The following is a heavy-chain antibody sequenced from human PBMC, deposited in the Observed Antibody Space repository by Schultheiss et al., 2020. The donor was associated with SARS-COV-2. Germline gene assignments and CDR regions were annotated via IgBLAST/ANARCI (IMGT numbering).Heavy chain of an antibody. CDR3: ARGGYRARKDGYKY. V-gene: IGHV4-34*01. J-gene: IGHJ4*02. CDR2: IYHSGST. Sequence: SETLSLTCAVYGGSFSGYYWSWIRQPPGKGLEWIGEIYHSGSTNYNPSLKSRVTISVDTSKNQFSLKLSSVTAADTAVYYCARGGYRARKDGYKYWGQGTLVTVSS. CDR1: GGSFSGYY. D-gene: IGHD5-24*01.